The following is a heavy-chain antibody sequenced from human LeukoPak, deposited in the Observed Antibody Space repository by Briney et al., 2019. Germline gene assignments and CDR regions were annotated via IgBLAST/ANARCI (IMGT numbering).Heavy chain of an antibody. CDR2: IYYSGST. CDR3: ARAKVPAAPEYYYYMDV. D-gene: IGHD2-2*01. V-gene: IGHV4-39*07. Sequence: PSETLSLTCTVSGGSISSSSYYWGWIRQPPGKGLEWIGSIYYSGSTYYNPSLKSRVTISVDTSKNQISLNLRSVTAADTAVYYCARAKVPAAPEYYYYMDVWGKGTTVTVSS. CDR1: GGSISSSSYY. J-gene: IGHJ6*03.